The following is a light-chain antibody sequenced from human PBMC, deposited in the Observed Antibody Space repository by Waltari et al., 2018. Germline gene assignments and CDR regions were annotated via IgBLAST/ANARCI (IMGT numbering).Light chain of an antibody. V-gene: IGKV3-11*01. J-gene: IGKJ5*01. CDR2: DSA. Sequence: ELVFTHSPATLSWSPGERVILSCRASQNINTYLAWYQQKAGQAPRLLIYDSANRATGIPARFSGSGYGTDFTLTISSLEPEDLGVYYCQQRSFWPPVTFRQGTRLDI. CDR3: QQRSFWPPVT. CDR1: QNINTY.